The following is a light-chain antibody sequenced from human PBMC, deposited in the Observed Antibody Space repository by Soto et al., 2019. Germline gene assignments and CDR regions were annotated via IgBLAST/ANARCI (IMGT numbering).Light chain of an antibody. CDR3: QQCNVYPIS. Sequence: AIQLTQSPSSLSASVGDRVTITCRASQDIRGALAWYQQKPGKDPKLLIYDVSSLESGVPSRFSGRGSGTDFTFTISSLQPEDFSTYYCQQCNVYPISFGQGTRLEIK. CDR1: QDIRGA. V-gene: IGKV1-13*02. CDR2: DVS. J-gene: IGKJ5*01.